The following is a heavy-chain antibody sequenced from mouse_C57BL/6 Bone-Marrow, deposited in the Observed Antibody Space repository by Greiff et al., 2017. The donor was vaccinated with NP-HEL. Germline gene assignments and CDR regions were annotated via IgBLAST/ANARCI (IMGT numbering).Heavy chain of an antibody. CDR2: ISDGGSYT. Sequence: EVKLMESGGGLVKPGGSLKLSCAASGFTFSSYAMSWVRQTPEKRLEWVATISDGGSYTYYPDNVKGRFPISRDNAKNNLYLQMSHLKSEDTAMYYCARDLYGSSYNYWGQGTTLTVSS. J-gene: IGHJ2*01. CDR3: ARDLYGSSYNY. D-gene: IGHD1-1*01. V-gene: IGHV5-4*01. CDR1: GFTFSSYA.